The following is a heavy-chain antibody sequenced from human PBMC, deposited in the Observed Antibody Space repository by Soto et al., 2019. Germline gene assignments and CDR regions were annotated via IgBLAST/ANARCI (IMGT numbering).Heavy chain of an antibody. CDR1: GGTFSSYA. CDR3: AREVPQFALGMDV. J-gene: IGHJ6*02. CDR2: IIPIFGTA. Sequence: ASVKVSCKASGGTFSSYAISWVRQAPGQGLEWMGGIIPIFGTANYAQKFQGRVTITADKSTSTAYMELSSLRSEDTAMYYCAREVPQFALGMDVWGQGTTVTGSS. D-gene: IGHD3-10*01. V-gene: IGHV1-69*06.